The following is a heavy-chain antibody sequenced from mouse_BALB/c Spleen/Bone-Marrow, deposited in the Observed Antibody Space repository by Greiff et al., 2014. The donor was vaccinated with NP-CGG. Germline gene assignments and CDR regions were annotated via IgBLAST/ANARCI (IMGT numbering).Heavy chain of an antibody. V-gene: IGHV5-17*02. CDR2: ISSGSSTI. CDR1: GFTFSSFG. CDR3: TRGGNWDDFDV. D-gene: IGHD4-1*01. J-gene: IGHJ1*01. Sequence: EVKLVESGGGLVQPGGSRRLSCAASGFTFSSFGMHWVRQAPEKGLEWVAYISSGSSTIFYVDTVKGRFTISRDNPKNTLFLQMTSLRTEDTAMYYRTRGGNWDDFDVWGAGTTVTVSS.